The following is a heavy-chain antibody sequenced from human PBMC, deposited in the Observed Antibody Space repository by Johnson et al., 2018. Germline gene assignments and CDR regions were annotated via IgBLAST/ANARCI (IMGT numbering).Heavy chain of an antibody. CDR1: GFTFSSYG. J-gene: IGHJ3*02. CDR3: AQTSGTLDAFDI. CDR2: IWYDGSNK. D-gene: IGHD1-1*01. Sequence: QVQLVQSGGGVVQPGRSLRLSCAASGFTFSSYGMHWVRQAPGKGLEWVAVIWYDGSNKYYADSVKGRFTISRDNSKNTLYLQMNSLRAEDTAVYYCAQTSGTLDAFDIWGQGTMVTVSS. V-gene: IGHV3-33*01.